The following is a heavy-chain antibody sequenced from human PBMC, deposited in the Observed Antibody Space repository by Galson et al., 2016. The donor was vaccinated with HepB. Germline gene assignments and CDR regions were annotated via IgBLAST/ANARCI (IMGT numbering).Heavy chain of an antibody. D-gene: IGHD6-19*01. CDR2: GSNK. Sequence: SLRLSCAASGFTFSSYPMHWVRRAPGKGLEWVAAGSNKYYADSVKGRFTIPRDNSKNTLYLQMNGLRAEDTAVYYCTRVLIVYSSWSRNNYYYYGMDVWGQGTTVTVSS. V-gene: IGHV3-30-3*01. J-gene: IGHJ6*02. CDR3: TRVLIVYSSWSRNNYYYYGMDV. CDR1: GFTFSSYP.